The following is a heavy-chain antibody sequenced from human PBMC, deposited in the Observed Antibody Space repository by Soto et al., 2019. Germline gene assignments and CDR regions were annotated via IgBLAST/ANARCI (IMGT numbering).Heavy chain of an antibody. J-gene: IGHJ4*02. CDR1: GFTFSDHY. CDR2: TRNKANSYTT. D-gene: IGHD4-17*01. CDR3: ARDYGYFDY. Sequence: EVQLVQSGGGLVQPGGSLRLSCAASGFTFSDHYMDWVRQAPGKGLEWVGRTRNKANSYTTEYAASEKGRFTISRDDSKNSLYLQMNSLKTEDTAVYYCARDYGYFDYWGQGTLVTVSS. V-gene: IGHV3-72*01.